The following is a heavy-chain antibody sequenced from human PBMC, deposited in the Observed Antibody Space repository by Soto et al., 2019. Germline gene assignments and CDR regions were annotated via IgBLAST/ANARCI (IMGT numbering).Heavy chain of an antibody. J-gene: IGHJ6*01. D-gene: IGHD2-2*01. CDR3: ASDRDYWSNTNCQPYYGMYV. CDR2: IKQDGSEK. Sequence: EVQLVESGGGLVQPGGSLRLSCAASGFTFSSYWMSWVRQAPGKGLEWVANIKQDGSEKYYVDSVKGRFTIARDNAQNSLYLQRNSVSVEDTDVYYCASDRDYWSNTNCQPYYGMYVWGHGATCTVGS. CDR1: GFTFSSYW. V-gene: IGHV3-7*01.